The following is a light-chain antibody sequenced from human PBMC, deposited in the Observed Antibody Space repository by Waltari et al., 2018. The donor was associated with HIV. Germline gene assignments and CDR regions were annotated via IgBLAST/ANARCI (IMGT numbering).Light chain of an antibody. CDR1: QSVGSY. CDR2: DAS. CDR3: QQRGNWPLT. J-gene: IGKJ4*01. Sequence: EIVVTQSPATRSLSPGERATLSCRASQSVGSYLGWYQQKPGQTPRLLIYDASNRATGIPARFSGSGSETDFTLTISSLEPEDFAVYYCQQRGNWPLTFGGGTKVEI. V-gene: IGKV3-11*01.